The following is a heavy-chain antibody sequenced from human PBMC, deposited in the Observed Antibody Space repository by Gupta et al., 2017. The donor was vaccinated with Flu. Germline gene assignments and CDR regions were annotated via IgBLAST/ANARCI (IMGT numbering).Heavy chain of an antibody. CDR2: INHSGST. D-gene: IGHD5-18*01. CDR3: ARSTVSVDTAMVTRYYYGMDV. Sequence: QVQLQQWGAGLLKPSETLSLTCAVYGGSFSGYYWSWIRQPPGKGLEWIGEINHSGSTNYNPSLKSRVTISVDTSKNQFSLKLSSVTAADTAVYYCARSTVSVDTAMVTRYYYGMDVWGQGTTVTVSS. V-gene: IGHV4-34*01. J-gene: IGHJ6*02. CDR1: GGSFSGYY.